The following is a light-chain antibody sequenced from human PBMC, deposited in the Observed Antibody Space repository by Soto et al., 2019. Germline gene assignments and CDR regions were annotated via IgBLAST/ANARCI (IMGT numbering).Light chain of an antibody. Sequence: NFMLTQPHSVSESPGQTVTISCTRSSGSIASNYVQWYQQRPGSSPTIVIYEDNQRPSGVPDRFSGSIDSSSSSASLTISGLKREDEADYYCQSYDSDTVIFGGGTKLTVL. CDR1: SGSIASNY. CDR3: QSYDSDTVI. J-gene: IGLJ2*01. V-gene: IGLV6-57*01. CDR2: EDN.